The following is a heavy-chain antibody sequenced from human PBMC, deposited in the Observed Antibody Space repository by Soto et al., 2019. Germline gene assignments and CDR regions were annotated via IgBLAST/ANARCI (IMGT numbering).Heavy chain of an antibody. D-gene: IGHD6-13*01. CDR2: IYPGDSDT. CDR1: GYTFTHYW. J-gene: IGHJ4*02. Sequence: GESLKISCKGSGYTFTHYWIGWVRQMPGKGLEWMGIIYPGDSDTKYSPSFQGQVAISADKSISTAYLQWSSLKASDTAMYYWARPKGSSWNLFDYWGQGTLVTVSS. CDR3: ARPKGSSWNLFDY. V-gene: IGHV5-51*01.